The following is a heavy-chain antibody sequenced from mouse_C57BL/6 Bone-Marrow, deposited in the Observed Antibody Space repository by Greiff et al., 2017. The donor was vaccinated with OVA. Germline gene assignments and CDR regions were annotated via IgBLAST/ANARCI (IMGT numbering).Heavy chain of an antibody. J-gene: IGHJ1*03. Sequence: VQLQQSGAELVRPGASVKFSCTASGFNIKDDYMHWVKQRPEQGLEWIGWIDPENGDTEYASKFQGKATVTADTSSNTAYLQLSSLTSEDTAVYYCTTWYFDVWGTGTTVTVSS. CDR1: GFNIKDDY. CDR2: IDPENGDT. CDR3: TTWYFDV. V-gene: IGHV14-4*01.